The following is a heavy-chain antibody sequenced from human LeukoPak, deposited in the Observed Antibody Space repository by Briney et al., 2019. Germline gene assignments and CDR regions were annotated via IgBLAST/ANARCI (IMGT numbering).Heavy chain of an antibody. V-gene: IGHV1-2*02. CDR1: GYTFTGYY. CDR2: INPNSGGT. J-gene: IGHJ6*03. D-gene: IGHD2-15*01. CDR3: ARAYCSGGSCYYYYMDV. Sequence: ASVKVSCKASGYTFTGYYMHWVRQAPGQGLEWMGWINPNSGGTNYAQKFQGRVTMTRDTSISTAYMELSRLRSDDTAVYYCARAYCSGGSCYYYYMDVWGKGTTVTVSS.